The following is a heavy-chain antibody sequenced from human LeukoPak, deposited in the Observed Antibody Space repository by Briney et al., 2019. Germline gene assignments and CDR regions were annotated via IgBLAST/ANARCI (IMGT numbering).Heavy chain of an antibody. CDR2: IYHNGTL. CDR3: ATAPILRGEGGKHYKYGMDV. J-gene: IGHJ6*02. Sequence: SETLSLTCAVSVGSISSGNWWTWVRQSPGKGLEWIGEIYHNGTLNYNPSLKSRVTISADSFKNHFSLKLTSVTAADTAVYYCATAPILRGEGGKHYKYGMDVWGQGTTVIVSS. CDR1: VGSISSGNW. V-gene: IGHV4-4*02. D-gene: IGHD2-2*02.